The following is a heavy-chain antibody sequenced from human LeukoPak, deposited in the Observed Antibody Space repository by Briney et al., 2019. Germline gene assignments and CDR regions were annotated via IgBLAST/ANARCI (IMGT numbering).Heavy chain of an antibody. CDR3: ARQFRDSSGYYSYYFDY. V-gene: IGHV5-51*01. CDR2: IYPGDSDT. CDR1: GYSFRNYW. D-gene: IGHD3-22*01. Sequence: TGESLKISCKGSGYSFRNYWIAWVRQMPGEGLEWMGVIYPGDSDTRCSPSFQGQVTISADKSISTAYLQWSSLRASDTAMYYCARQFRDSSGYYSYYFDYWGQGTLVTVSS. J-gene: IGHJ4*02.